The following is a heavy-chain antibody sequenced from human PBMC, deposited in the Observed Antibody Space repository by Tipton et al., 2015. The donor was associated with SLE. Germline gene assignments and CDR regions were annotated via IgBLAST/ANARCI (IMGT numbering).Heavy chain of an antibody. V-gene: IGHV3-74*01. CDR2: INSEGSTT. J-gene: IGHJ4*02. CDR1: GLSLDSHY. CDR3: TKDRGGSGWYVDH. Sequence: SLRLSCTASGLSLDSHYMTWVRQPPGKGLEWVSRINSEGSTTRYEDSVKGRFTISRDNAKNSLYLQMNSLRPEDTALYYCTKDRGGSGWYVDHWGQGTLVTVSS. D-gene: IGHD6-19*01.